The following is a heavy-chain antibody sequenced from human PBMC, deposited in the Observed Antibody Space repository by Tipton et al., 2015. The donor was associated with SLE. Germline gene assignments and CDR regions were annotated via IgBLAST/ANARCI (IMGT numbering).Heavy chain of an antibody. CDR3: ARDNVDFMNGGGYNGMDV. CDR2: IYTSGTT. Sequence: TLSLTCTVSGGSISRGSYYWGWIRQSAEKGLEWIGHIYTSGTTNYNPSLKSRVTISIDTSKNQFSLKLSSVTAADTAVYYCARDNVDFMNGGGYNGMDVWGQGTTVTVSS. CDR1: GGSISRGSYY. D-gene: IGHD4-23*01. V-gene: IGHV4-61*09. J-gene: IGHJ6*02.